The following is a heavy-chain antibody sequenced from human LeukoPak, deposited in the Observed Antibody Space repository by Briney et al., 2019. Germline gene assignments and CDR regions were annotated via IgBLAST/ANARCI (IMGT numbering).Heavy chain of an antibody. CDR2: INPNSGGT. J-gene: IGHJ4*02. D-gene: IGHD4-17*01. CDR3: ARVNDYGDYVDY. CDR1: GYTFTGYY. V-gene: IGHV1-2*02. Sequence: ASVKVSFKASGYTFTGYYMHWVRQAPGQGLEWMGWINPNSGGTNYSQKFQGRVTMTRDTSISTAYMGLSRLRSDDTAVYYCARVNDYGDYVDYWGQGTLVTVSS.